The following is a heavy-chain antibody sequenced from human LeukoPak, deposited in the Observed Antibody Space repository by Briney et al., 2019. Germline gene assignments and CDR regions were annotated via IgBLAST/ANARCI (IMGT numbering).Heavy chain of an antibody. CDR1: GFIFSNYA. J-gene: IGHJ3*02. CDR2: ISGSGGST. D-gene: IGHD3-10*02. V-gene: IGHV3-23*01. CDR3: AKDLEPNYYDRIDI. Sequence: GGSLRLSCADSGFIFSNYAMSWVRQAPGKGLEWVSAISGSGGSTYYADSVKGRFTISRDNSKNTLYLQMNSLRAEDTAVYYCAKDLEPNYYDRIDIWGQGTMVTVSS.